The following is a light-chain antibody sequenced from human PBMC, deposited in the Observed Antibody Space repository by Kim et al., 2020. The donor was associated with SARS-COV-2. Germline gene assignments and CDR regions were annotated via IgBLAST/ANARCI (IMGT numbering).Light chain of an antibody. CDR3: GADHGSGSNFVV. CDR1: SGYSNYK. V-gene: IGLV9-49*01. Sequence: TWTLSSGYSNYKVEWYQQRPGEGPRFVMRVGTGGIVGSKGDGIPDRFSVLGSGLNRYLTIKNIQEEDESDYHCGADHGSGSNFVVFGGGTQLTVL. J-gene: IGLJ2*01. CDR2: VGTGGIVG.